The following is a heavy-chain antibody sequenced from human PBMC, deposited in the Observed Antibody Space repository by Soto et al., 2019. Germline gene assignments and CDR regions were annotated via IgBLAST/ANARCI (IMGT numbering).Heavy chain of an antibody. Sequence: ASVKVSCKASGYTFTSYAMHWVRQAPGQRLEWMGWINAGNGNTKYSQKFQGRVTITRDTSASTAYMELSSLRSEDTAVYYCASLGYGETSYYYYGMDVWGQGTTVTVSS. J-gene: IGHJ6*02. CDR3: ASLGYGETSYYYYGMDV. CDR1: GYTFTSYA. D-gene: IGHD4-17*01. CDR2: INAGNGNT. V-gene: IGHV1-3*01.